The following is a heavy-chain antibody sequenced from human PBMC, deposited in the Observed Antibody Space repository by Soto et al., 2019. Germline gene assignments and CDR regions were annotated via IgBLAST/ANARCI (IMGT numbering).Heavy chain of an antibody. V-gene: IGHV3-73*01. D-gene: IGHD2-8*01. CDR1: GFTFSGSA. J-gene: IGHJ4*02. CDR2: IRSKANSYAT. CDR3: TPLDCTNGVCYHDY. Sequence: GGSLRLSCAASGFTFSGSAMHWVRQAPGKGLEWVGRIRSKANSYATAYAASVKGRFTISRDDSKNTAYLQMNSLKTEDTAAYYCTPLDCTNGVCYHDYWGRGTLVTVSS.